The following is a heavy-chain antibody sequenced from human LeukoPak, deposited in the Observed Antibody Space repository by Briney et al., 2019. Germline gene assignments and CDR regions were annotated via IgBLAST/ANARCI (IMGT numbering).Heavy chain of an antibody. CDR2: IYHSGST. Sequence: SETLSLTCTVSGGSISSGGYYWSWIRQPPGKGLEWIGYIYHSGSTYYNPSLRSRVTISVDRSKNQFSLKLSSVTAADTAVYYCARGDWQQLGKDYYYYGMDVWGQGTTVTVSS. J-gene: IGHJ6*02. D-gene: IGHD6-13*01. CDR1: GGSISSGGYY. CDR3: ARGDWQQLGKDYYYYGMDV. V-gene: IGHV4-30-2*01.